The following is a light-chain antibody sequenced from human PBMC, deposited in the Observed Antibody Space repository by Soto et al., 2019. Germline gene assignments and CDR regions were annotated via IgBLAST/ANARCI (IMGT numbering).Light chain of an antibody. J-gene: IGLJ2*01. V-gene: IGLV2-23*02. CDR1: SSDVGSYNL. CDR3: CSYAGSYIHVV. Sequence: QSALTQPASVSGSPGQSITISCTGTSSDVGSYNLVSWYQQHPGKAPKLMIYDVSKRPSGVPDRFSGSKSGNTASLTISGLQAEDEADYYCCSYAGSYIHVVFGGGTKVTVL. CDR2: DVS.